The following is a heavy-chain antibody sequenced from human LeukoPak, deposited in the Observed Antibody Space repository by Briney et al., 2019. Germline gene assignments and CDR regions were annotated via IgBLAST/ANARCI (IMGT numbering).Heavy chain of an antibody. CDR3: AKDLGDYVLGISDY. CDR2: ISESGGTT. V-gene: IGHV3-23*01. D-gene: IGHD4-17*01. J-gene: IGHJ4*02. Sequence: GGSLRLSCAASGFTFSSYAMNWVRQAPGKGLEWVSSISESGGTTDYADSVKGRFTISRDNSKNTLYLQMNSLRAEDTAVYYCAKDLGDYVLGISDYWGQGTLVTVSS. CDR1: GFTFSSYA.